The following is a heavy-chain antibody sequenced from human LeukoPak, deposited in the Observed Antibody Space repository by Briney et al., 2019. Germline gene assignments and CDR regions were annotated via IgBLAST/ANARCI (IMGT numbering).Heavy chain of an antibody. CDR1: GYTFTGYY. Sequence: ASVKVSCKASGYTFTGYYMHWVRQAPGQGLEWMGWINPNSGGTNYAQKFQGRVTMTRDTSISTAYMELSRLRSDDTAVYYCAREMVPGNWFDPWGQGTPVTVSS. CDR2: INPNSGGT. J-gene: IGHJ5*02. D-gene: IGHD3-10*01. CDR3: AREMVPGNWFDP. V-gene: IGHV1-2*02.